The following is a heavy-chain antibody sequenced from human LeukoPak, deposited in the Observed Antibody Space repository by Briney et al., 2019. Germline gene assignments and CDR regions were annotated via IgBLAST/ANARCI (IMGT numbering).Heavy chain of an antibody. J-gene: IGHJ5*02. V-gene: IGHV1-18*04. Sequence: ASVKVSCKASGYTFTGYGISWVRQAPGQGLEWMGWISAYNGNTNYAQKLQGRVTMTTDTSTSTAYMELRSLRSDDTAVYYCARADRYFDWLAHWGQGTLVTVSS. CDR1: GYTFTGYG. CDR3: ARADRYFDWLAH. CDR2: ISAYNGNT. D-gene: IGHD3-9*01.